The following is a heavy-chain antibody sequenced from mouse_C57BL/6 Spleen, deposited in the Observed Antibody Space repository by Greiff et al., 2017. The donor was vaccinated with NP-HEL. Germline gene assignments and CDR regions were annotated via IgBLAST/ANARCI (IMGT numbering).Heavy chain of an antibody. CDR2: IYPGSGNT. CDR3: AGAYYSNWFAY. J-gene: IGHJ3*01. V-gene: IGHV1-76*01. CDR1: GYTFTDYY. Sequence: VQLQQSGAELVRPGASVKLSCKASGYTFTDYYINWVKQRPGQGLEWIARIYPGSGNTYYNEKFKGKATLTAEKSSSTAYMQLSSLTSEDSAVYFCAGAYYSNWFAYWGQGTLVTVSA. D-gene: IGHD2-5*01.